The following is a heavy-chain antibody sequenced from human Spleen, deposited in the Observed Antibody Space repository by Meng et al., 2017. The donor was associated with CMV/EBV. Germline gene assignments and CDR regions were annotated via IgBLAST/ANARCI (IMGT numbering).Heavy chain of an antibody. CDR1: GGSISSSSYY. D-gene: IGHD1-26*01. Sequence: RLQLQESGPGLVKPSETLSLTCTVSGGSISSSSYYWGWSRQPPGKGLEWIGSIYYSGSTYYNPSLKSRVTISVDTSKNQFSLKLSSVTAADTAVYYCARDPLGGATDYWGQGTLVTVSS. CDR3: ARDPLGGATDY. V-gene: IGHV4-39*06. J-gene: IGHJ4*02. CDR2: IYYSGST.